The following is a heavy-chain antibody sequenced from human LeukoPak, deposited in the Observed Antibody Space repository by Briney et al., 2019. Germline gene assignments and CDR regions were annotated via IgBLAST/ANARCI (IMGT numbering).Heavy chain of an antibody. Sequence: GGSLRLSCAASGFTFSSYAMSWVRQAPGKGLEWVSAVSGSGGSTYYADSVKGRFTISRDNSKNTLYLHMNSLRVEDTAVYYCARGQQADAFDIWGQGTMVTVSS. CDR2: VSGSGGST. V-gene: IGHV3-23*01. CDR3: ARGQQADAFDI. D-gene: IGHD6-13*01. J-gene: IGHJ3*02. CDR1: GFTFSSYA.